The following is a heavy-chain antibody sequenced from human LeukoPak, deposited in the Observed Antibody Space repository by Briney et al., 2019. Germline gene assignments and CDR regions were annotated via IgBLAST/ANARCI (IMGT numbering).Heavy chain of an antibody. V-gene: IGHV4-39*07. Sequence: SETLSLTCTVSGGSISSSSYYWGWIRQPPGKGLEWIGSIYYSGSTYYNPSLKSRVTISVDTSKNQFSLKLSSVTAADTAVYYCARDNAVAGTVGAFDIWGQGTMVTVSS. D-gene: IGHD6-19*01. CDR2: IYYSGST. J-gene: IGHJ3*02. CDR1: GGSISSSSYY. CDR3: ARDNAVAGTVGAFDI.